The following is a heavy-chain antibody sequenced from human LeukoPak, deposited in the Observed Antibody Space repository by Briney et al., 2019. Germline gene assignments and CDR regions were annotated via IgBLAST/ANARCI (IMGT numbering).Heavy chain of an antibody. J-gene: IGHJ4*02. Sequence: NPSETLSLTCTVSGYSISSGYYWGWIRQPPGKGLEWIGYIYYSGSTNYNPSLKSRVTISVDTSKNQFSLKLSSVTAADTAVYYCARYKATYDSSGYTTFDYWGQGTLVTVSS. CDR3: ARYKATYDSSGYTTFDY. CDR1: GYSISSGYY. CDR2: IYYSGST. V-gene: IGHV4-61*01. D-gene: IGHD3-22*01.